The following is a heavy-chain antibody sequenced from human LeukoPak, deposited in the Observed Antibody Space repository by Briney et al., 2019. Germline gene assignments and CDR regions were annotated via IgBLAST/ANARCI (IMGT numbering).Heavy chain of an antibody. V-gene: IGHV3-21*01. D-gene: IGHD2-15*01. CDR2: ISSSSSYI. CDR1: GFTFSSYS. CDR3: ARDVCGSCYTDAFDI. Sequence: PGGSLRLSCAASGFTFSSYSMNWVRQAPGKGLEWVSSISSSSSYIYYADSVKGRFTISRDNAKNSLYLQMNSLRAEDTAVYYCARDVCGSCYTDAFDIWGQGTMVTVSS. J-gene: IGHJ3*02.